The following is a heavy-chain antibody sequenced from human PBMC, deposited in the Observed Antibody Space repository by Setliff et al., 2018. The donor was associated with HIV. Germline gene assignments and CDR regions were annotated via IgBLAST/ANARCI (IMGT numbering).Heavy chain of an antibody. J-gene: IGHJ6*03. CDR2: INHSGST. CDR3: ARAEGAPEAYYYYMAV. V-gene: IGHV4-34*01. CDR1: GGSFSGYY. D-gene: IGHD1-26*01. Sequence: SETLSLTCAVYGGSFSGYYWSWIRQPPGKGLEWIGEINHSGSTNYIMSLWSRVTISLDASRNQFSLELISVTAADTAVYYCARAEGAPEAYYYYMAVWGKRNT.